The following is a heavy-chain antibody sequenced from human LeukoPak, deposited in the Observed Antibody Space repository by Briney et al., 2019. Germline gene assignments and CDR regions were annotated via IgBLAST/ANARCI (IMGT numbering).Heavy chain of an antibody. D-gene: IGHD3-10*01. CDR1: GYTFTSYG. CDR3: ARDQITMVRGVIQSDY. J-gene: IGHJ4*02. Sequence: ASVKVSCKASGYTFTSYGISWVRQAPGQGLEWMGWISAYNGNTNYAQKLQGRVTMTTDTSTSTAYMELGSLRSDDTAVYYCARDQITMVRGVIQSDYWGQGTLVTVSS. CDR2: ISAYNGNT. V-gene: IGHV1-18*04.